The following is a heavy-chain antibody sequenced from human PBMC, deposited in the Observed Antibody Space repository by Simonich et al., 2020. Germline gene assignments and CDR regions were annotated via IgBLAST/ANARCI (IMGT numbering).Heavy chain of an antibody. CDR2: ITPNGGNT. CDR3: ARSRYCTNGVCYNWFDP. Sequence: QVQLVQSGAEVKKPGASVKVSCKASGYTFTSYDIIWVRQATGQGIKCRRLITPNGGNTGYAQTFQGRVTMTRNASISTAYMELSSLRSEDTAVYYCARSRYCTNGVCYNWFDPWGQGTLVTVSS. J-gene: IGHJ5*02. V-gene: IGHV1-8*02. CDR1: GYTFTSYD. D-gene: IGHD2-8*01.